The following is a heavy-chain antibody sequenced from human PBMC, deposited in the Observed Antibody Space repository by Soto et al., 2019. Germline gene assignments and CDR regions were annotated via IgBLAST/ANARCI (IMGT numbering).Heavy chain of an antibody. V-gene: IGHV3-30*03. Sequence: GGSLRLSCAASGFTFTIYGMHWVRQVPGKGLEWVAVISYGGSNTYYADSVKGRFTISSDKSQNTLYLQMNSLRIEDTAIYYCARDREVSMRSFDYWGQGTLVTVSS. CDR2: ISYGGSNT. D-gene: IGHD3-10*01. J-gene: IGHJ4*02. CDR1: GFTFTIYG. CDR3: ARDREVSMRSFDY.